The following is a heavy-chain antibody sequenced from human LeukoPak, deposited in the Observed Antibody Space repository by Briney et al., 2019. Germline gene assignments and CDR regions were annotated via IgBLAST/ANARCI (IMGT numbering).Heavy chain of an antibody. J-gene: IGHJ4*02. V-gene: IGHV1-2*02. CDR3: ARGYCSGDCFTLFDY. CDR2: INPNSGGT. CDR1: GYTFAGYF. D-gene: IGHD2-21*02. Sequence: GASVKVSCKTSGYTFAGYFVHWVRQAPGQGLEWMGWINPNSGGTNYAQKFQGRVTMTRDTSISTAYMELSSLRSDDTAVYYCARGYCSGDCFTLFDYWGQGTLVTVSS.